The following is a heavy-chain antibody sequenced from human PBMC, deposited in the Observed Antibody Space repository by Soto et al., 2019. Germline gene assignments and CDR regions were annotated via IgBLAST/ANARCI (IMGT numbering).Heavy chain of an antibody. Sequence: GESLKISCKASGYSFTNYWIGWVRQMPGKGLEWMGTIYPGDSDTRYSPSFQGQVTFSVDKSINTAYLHWTSLKASDTAIYYCAIQHPLDSSAWYNWGQGTLVTVSS. J-gene: IGHJ4*02. CDR3: AIQHPLDSSAWYN. V-gene: IGHV5-51*01. D-gene: IGHD6-19*01. CDR2: IYPGDSDT. CDR1: GYSFTNYW.